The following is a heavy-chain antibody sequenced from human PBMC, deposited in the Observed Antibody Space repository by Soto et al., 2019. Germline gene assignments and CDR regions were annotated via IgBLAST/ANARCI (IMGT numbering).Heavy chain of an antibody. D-gene: IGHD6-6*01. J-gene: IGHJ5*02. CDR1: GYTFTSYG. CDR2: ISAYNGDT. CDR3: ARDQEYSTSGLYWFDL. Sequence: ASVKVSCKASGYTFTSYGITWVRQAPGQDLEWMGWISAYNGDTNYAQRLQGRVTMTKDTSTSTVYMELKSLKSDDTAVYYCARDQEYSTSGLYWFDLWGQGTMVTVYS. V-gene: IGHV1-18*04.